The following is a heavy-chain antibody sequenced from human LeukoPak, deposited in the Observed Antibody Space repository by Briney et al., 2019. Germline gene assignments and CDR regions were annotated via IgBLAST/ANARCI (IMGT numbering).Heavy chain of an antibody. CDR3: ARGKRILWFGELTNDSPRDWFDP. Sequence: SETLSLTCTVSGGSISSYYWSWIRQPPGKGLEWIGYIYYSGSTNYNPSLKSRVTISVDTSKNQFSLKLSSVTAADTAVYYCARGKRILWFGELTNDSPRDWFDPWGQGTLVTVSS. CDR1: GGSISSYY. V-gene: IGHV4-59*01. D-gene: IGHD3-10*01. J-gene: IGHJ5*02. CDR2: IYYSGST.